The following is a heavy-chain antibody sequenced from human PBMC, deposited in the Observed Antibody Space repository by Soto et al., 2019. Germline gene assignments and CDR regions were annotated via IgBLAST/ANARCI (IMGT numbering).Heavy chain of an antibody. D-gene: IGHD3-22*01. Sequence: LXLTSSVSCGCILVVAYYWILIRQPPRKGLEWIGYIYYSGSTYYNPSLKSRVTISVDTSKNQFSLKLSSVTAADTAVYYFDREREDSSGYASCFDPWGQGTLVTVSS. CDR3: DREREDSSGYASCFDP. CDR1: CGCILVVAYY. CDR2: IYYSGST. V-gene: IGHV4-30-4*01. J-gene: IGHJ5*02.